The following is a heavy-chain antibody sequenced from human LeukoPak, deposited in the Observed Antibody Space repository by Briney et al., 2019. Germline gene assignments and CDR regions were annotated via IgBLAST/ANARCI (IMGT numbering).Heavy chain of an antibody. Sequence: PSETLSLTCAVYGGSFSGYYWSWIRQPPGKGLEWIGEINHSGSTNYNPSLKSRVTISVDTSKNQFSLKLSSVTAADTAVYYCAKGCSGGSCYNWGQGTLVTVSS. D-gene: IGHD2-15*01. V-gene: IGHV4-34*01. CDR3: AKGCSGGSCYN. J-gene: IGHJ4*02. CDR2: INHSGST. CDR1: GGSFSGYY.